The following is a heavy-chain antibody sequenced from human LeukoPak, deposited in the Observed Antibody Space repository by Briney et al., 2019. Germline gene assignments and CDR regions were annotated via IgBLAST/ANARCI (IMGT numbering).Heavy chain of an antibody. V-gene: IGHV1-2*02. D-gene: IGHD6-13*01. CDR3: ARVIAAASTRLDY. CDR2: INPNSGGT. CDR1: GYTFTDYY. Sequence: GASVKVSCKASGYTFTDYYMHWVRQAPGQGLEWMGWINPNSGGTNYAQKFQGGVTMTRDTSISTAYMELSRLRSDDTAMYYCARVIAAASTRLDYWGQGTLVTVSS. J-gene: IGHJ4*02.